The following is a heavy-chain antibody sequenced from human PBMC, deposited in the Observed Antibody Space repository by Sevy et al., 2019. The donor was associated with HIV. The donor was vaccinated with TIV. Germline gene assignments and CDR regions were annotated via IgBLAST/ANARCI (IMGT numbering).Heavy chain of an antibody. CDR3: ARDPIVVVPADVGFGMDV. Sequence: GSLRLSCAASGFTFSSYGMHWVRQAPGKGLEWVAVIWYDGSNKYYADSVKGRFTISRDNSKNTLYLQMNSLRAEDTAVYYCARDPIVVVPADVGFGMDVWGQGTTVTVSS. V-gene: IGHV3-33*01. CDR1: GFTFSSYG. J-gene: IGHJ6*02. D-gene: IGHD2-2*01. CDR2: IWYDGSNK.